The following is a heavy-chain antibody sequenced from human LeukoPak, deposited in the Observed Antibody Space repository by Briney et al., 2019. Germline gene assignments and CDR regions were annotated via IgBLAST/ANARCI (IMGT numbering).Heavy chain of an antibody. CDR1: GGTFSSYA. J-gene: IGHJ6*03. CDR2: ITGSGGST. Sequence: GGSLRLSCVASGGTFSSYAMTWGRHAPGRGLEGGSAITGSGGSTYYAASVQGRFTISTDNSKNMLYLQQISLRAEATAVYYCAKGGNGVVVNFMDVWGKGTTITVSS. CDR3: AKGGNGVVVNFMDV. V-gene: IGHV3-23*01. D-gene: IGHD2-2*01.